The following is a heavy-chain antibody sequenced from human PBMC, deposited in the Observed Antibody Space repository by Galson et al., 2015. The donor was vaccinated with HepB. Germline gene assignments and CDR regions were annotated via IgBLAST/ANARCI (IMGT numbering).Heavy chain of an antibody. V-gene: IGHV3-48*01. CDR3: ARDEVLGRKIDGYYFDY. CDR1: GFTFSSYS. CDR2: ISSSSSTI. D-gene: IGHD5-24*01. J-gene: IGHJ4*02. Sequence: SLRLSCAASGFTFSSYSMNWVRQAPGKGLEWVSYISSSSSTIYYADSVKGRFTISRDNAKNSLYLQMNSLRAEDTAVYYCARDEVLGRKIDGYYFDYWGQGTLVTVSS.